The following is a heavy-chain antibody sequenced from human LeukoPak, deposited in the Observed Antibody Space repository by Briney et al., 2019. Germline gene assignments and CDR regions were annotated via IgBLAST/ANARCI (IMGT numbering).Heavy chain of an antibody. V-gene: IGHV4-59*12. CDR2: IYYSGST. CDR1: GGSISSYY. Sequence: PSETLSLTCTVSGGSISSYYWSWIRQPPGKGLEWIGYIYYSGSTNYNPSLKSRVTISVDKSKNQFSLKLSSVTAADTAVYYCASRVPYYYGMDVWGQGTTVTVSS. CDR3: ASRVPYYYGMDV. D-gene: IGHD6-6*01. J-gene: IGHJ6*02.